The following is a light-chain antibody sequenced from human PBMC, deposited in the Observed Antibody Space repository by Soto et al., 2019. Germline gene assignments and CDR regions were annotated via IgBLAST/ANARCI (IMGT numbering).Light chain of an antibody. CDR1: SSDVGGYNY. J-gene: IGLJ2*01. CDR3: SSYRSRSTHVV. Sequence: QSALTQPASVSGSPGQSITISCTGTSSDVGGYNYVSWYQQHPGKAPKLMIYDVTNRPSGVSNRFSGSKSGNTASLTISGLQAEDAVDYYSSSYRSRSTHVVFGGGPRLTVL. V-gene: IGLV2-14*01. CDR2: DVT.